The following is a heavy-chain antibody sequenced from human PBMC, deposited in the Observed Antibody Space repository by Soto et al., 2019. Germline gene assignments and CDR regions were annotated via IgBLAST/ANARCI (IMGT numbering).Heavy chain of an antibody. J-gene: IGHJ5*02. CDR1: GFTFDDYA. V-gene: IGHV3-9*01. CDR2: ISWNSGSI. CDR3: AKAATGTTGWFDP. Sequence: PGGSLRLSCAASGFTFDDYAMHWVRQAPGKGLEWVSGISWNSGSIGYADSVKGRFTISRDNAENSLYLQMNSLRAEDTALYYCAKAATGTTGWFDPWGQGTLVTVSS. D-gene: IGHD1-1*01.